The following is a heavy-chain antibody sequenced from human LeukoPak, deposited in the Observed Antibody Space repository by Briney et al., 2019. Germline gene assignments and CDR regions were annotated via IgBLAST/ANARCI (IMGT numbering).Heavy chain of an antibody. D-gene: IGHD3-3*01. V-gene: IGHV1-8*01. J-gene: IGHJ4*02. Sequence: GASVKVSCKASGYTFTSYDINWVRQAPGQGLEWMGWMNPNSGNTGYAQKFQGRVTMTRNTSISTAYMELSSLISEDTAVYSCARGGRRFGKPYWGQGTLVTVSS. CDR3: ARGGRRFGKPY. CDR1: GYTFTSYD. CDR2: MNPNSGNT.